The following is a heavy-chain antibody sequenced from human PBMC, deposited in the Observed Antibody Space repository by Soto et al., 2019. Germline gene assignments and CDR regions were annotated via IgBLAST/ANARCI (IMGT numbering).Heavy chain of an antibody. CDR1: GYTFTSYA. CDR3: ARVGAAAGPYYFDY. J-gene: IGHJ4*02. CDR2: INAGNGNT. Sequence: ASVKVSCKASGYTFTSYAMHWVRQAPGQRLEWMGWINAGNGNTKYSQKFQGRVTITRDTSARTAYMELSSLRSEDTAVYYCARVGAAAGPYYFDYWGQGTLVTVSS. V-gene: IGHV1-3*01. D-gene: IGHD6-13*01.